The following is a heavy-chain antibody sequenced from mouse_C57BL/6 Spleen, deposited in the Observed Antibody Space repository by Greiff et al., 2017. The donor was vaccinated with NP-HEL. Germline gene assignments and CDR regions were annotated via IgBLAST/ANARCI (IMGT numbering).Heavy chain of an antibody. Sequence: ESGPGMVKPSQSLSLTCTVTGYSITSGYDWHWIRHFPGNKLEWMGYISYSGSTNYNPSLKSRISITHDTSKNHFFLKLNSVTTEDTATYYCAREGDDGYSWYFDVWGTGTTVTVSS. CDR2: ISYSGST. J-gene: IGHJ1*03. D-gene: IGHD2-3*01. CDR3: AREGDDGYSWYFDV. V-gene: IGHV3-1*01. CDR1: GYSITSGYD.